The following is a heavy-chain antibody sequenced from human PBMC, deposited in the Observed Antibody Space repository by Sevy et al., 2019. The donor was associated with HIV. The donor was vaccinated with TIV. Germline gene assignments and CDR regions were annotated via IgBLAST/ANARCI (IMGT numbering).Heavy chain of an antibody. D-gene: IGHD4-17*01. CDR1: GYIFTDYY. CDR3: ARLTTKPTSDLYGMDV. Sequence: ASVKVSCKASGYIFTDYYIHWVRQAPGQGLEWMAWINSDSGVTNYAQRFQGEVTVTRDTSLNTAYLDLSRLKSNDTAIYFCARLTTKPTSDLYGMDVWARGRRSPSP. V-gene: IGHV1-2*02. J-gene: IGHJ6*02. CDR2: INSDSGVT.